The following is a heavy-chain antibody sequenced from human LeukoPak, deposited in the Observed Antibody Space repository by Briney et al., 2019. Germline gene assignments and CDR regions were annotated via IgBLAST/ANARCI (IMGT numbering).Heavy chain of an antibody. CDR3: ARDLRAVAGPIEY. D-gene: IGHD6-19*01. CDR2: IWYDGSNK. V-gene: IGHV3-33*08. CDR1: GFTFSSYG. Sequence: HPGGSLRLSCAASGFTFSSYGMHWVRQAPGKGLEWVAVIWYDGSNKYYADSVKGRFTISRDNSKNTLYLQMNSLRAEDTAVYYCARDLRAVAGPIEYWGQGTLVTVSS. J-gene: IGHJ4*02.